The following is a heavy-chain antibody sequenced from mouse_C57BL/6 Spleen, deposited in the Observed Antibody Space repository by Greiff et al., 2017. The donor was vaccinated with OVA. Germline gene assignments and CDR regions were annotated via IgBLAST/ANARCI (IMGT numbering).Heavy chain of an antibody. CDR1: GFTFSSYA. Sequence: EVKVVESGEGLVKPGGSLKLSCAASGFTFSSYAMSWVRQTPEKRLEWVAYISSGGDYIYYADTVKGRFTISRDNARNTLYLQMSSLTSEDTAMYYCTRSTVAPYYFDYWGQGTTLTVSS. CDR3: TRSTVAPYYFDY. V-gene: IGHV5-9-1*02. J-gene: IGHJ2*01. D-gene: IGHD1-1*01. CDR2: ISSGGDYI.